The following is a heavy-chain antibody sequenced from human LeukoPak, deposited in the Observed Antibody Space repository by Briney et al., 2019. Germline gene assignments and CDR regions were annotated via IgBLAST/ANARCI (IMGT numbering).Heavy chain of an antibody. V-gene: IGHV3-49*04. CDR1: GFTLGEYA. D-gene: IGHD3-10*01. J-gene: IGHJ6*02. Sequence: GGSLRLFCTPSGFTLGEYAMSWVRQATGKGREGVGFIRSKAYGVTREYAASLKGRFTISRDDSKSIAYLQMNSLKTEDTAVYYCTRVVRYYYGSESYYYYYYGMDVWGQGTTVTVSS. CDR2: IRSKAYGVTR. CDR3: TRVVRYYYGSESYYYYYYGMDV.